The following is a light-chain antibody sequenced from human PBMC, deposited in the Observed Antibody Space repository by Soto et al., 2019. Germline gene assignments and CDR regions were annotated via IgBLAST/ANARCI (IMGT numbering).Light chain of an antibody. Sequence: SYELTQPPSVSVSPGQTATITCSGDVLQKKYAYWYQQRSGQAPVLVIYEDTKRPSGIPERFSASSSGTMATLTISGAQVEDEDDYYCYSTESSGSYRGVFGGGTKLTVL. CDR2: EDT. J-gene: IGLJ3*02. CDR3: YSTESSGSYRGV. V-gene: IGLV3-10*03. CDR1: VLQKKY.